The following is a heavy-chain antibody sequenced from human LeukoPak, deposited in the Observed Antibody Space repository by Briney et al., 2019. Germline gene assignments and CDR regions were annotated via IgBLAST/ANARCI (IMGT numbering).Heavy chain of an antibody. D-gene: IGHD3-22*01. Sequence: GGSLRLSCAASGFTFNSYGMHWVRQAPGKGLEWVAFIRYDGSNKYYADSVKGRFTISRDNSKNTLYLQMNSLRAEDTAVYYCAKTYYYDSSGYYYMGIDYWGQGTLVTVSS. CDR2: IRYDGSNK. CDR3: AKTYYYDSSGYYYMGIDY. V-gene: IGHV3-30*02. CDR1: GFTFNSYG. J-gene: IGHJ4*02.